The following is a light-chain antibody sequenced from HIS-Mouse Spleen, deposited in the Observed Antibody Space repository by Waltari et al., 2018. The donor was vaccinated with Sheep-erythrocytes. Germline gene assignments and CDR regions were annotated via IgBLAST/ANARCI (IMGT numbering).Light chain of an antibody. CDR2: EGS. CDR3: CSYAGSSTPWV. CDR1: SIDVGSYNR. J-gene: IGLJ3*02. V-gene: IGLV2-23*01. Sequence: QSALTQPASVPGSPGQSITISCTGTSIDVGSYNRVSWYQPHPGKAPKLMIYEGSKRPSGVSNRFSGSKSGNTASLTISGLQAEDEADYYCCSYAGSSTPWVFGGGTKLTVL.